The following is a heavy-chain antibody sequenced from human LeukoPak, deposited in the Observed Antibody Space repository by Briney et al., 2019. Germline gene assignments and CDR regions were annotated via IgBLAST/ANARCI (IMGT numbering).Heavy chain of an antibody. CDR2: VYDIGST. V-gene: IGHV4-39*01. J-gene: IGHJ4*02. D-gene: IGHD3-22*01. CDR1: GGSISSSSYY. Sequence: SETLSLTCTVSGGSISSSSYYWGWIRQPPGKGLESIGSVYDIGSTYSNPSLSSRATISVDTSKNQFSLKLSSVTAADTAVYYCASRSSIGYYSYWGQGTLVTVSS. CDR3: ASRSSIGYYSY.